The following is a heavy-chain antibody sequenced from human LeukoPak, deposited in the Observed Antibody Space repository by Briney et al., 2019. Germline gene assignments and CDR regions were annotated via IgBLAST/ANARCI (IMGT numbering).Heavy chain of an antibody. CDR1: GGSISSSSYY. J-gene: IGHJ4*02. Sequence: PSETLSLTCTVSGGSISSSSYYWGWIRQPPGKGLEWIGSIYYSGSTYYNPSLKSRVTISVDTSKNQFSLKLSSVTAADTAVYYCAKGHDSIAVAGTFDYWGQGTLVTVSS. V-gene: IGHV4-39*07. D-gene: IGHD6-19*01. CDR3: AKGHDSIAVAGTFDY. CDR2: IYYSGST.